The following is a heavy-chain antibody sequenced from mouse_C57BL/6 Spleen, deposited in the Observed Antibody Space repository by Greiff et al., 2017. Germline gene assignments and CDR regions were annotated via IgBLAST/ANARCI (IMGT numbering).Heavy chain of an antibody. V-gene: IGHV1-80*01. CDR3: AKDSSGQRAMDY. J-gene: IGHJ4*01. CDR2: IYPGDGDT. CDR1: GYAFSSYW. D-gene: IGHD3-2*02. Sequence: VQLQQSGAELVKPGASVKISCKASGYAFSSYWMNWVKQRPGKGLEWIGQIYPGDGDTNYNGKFKGKATLTADKSSSTAYMQLSSLASEVSAVYFCAKDSSGQRAMDYWGQGTSVTVSS.